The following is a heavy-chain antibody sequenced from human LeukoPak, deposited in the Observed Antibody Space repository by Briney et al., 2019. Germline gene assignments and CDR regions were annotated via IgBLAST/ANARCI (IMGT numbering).Heavy chain of an antibody. CDR1: GFAFSSYW. Sequence: GGSLRLSCAASGFAFSSYWMSWVRQAPGKGLEWVTNIKQDGSEKYYVDSVKGRFTISRDNAKNSLYLQMNSLRAEDTAVYYCARDSRYAAGGFDYWGQGTLVTVSS. V-gene: IGHV3-7*01. CDR2: IKQDGSEK. CDR3: ARDSRYAAGGFDY. D-gene: IGHD3-9*01. J-gene: IGHJ4*02.